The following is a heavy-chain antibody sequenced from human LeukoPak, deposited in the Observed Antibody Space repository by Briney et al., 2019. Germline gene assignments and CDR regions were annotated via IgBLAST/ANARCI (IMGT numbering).Heavy chain of an antibody. V-gene: IGHV1-69*13. D-gene: IGHD5-24*01. CDR3: AREMATISNQI. CDR1: GGTFSSYA. CDR2: IIPIFGTA. Sequence: EASVKVSCKASGGTFSSYAISWVRQAPGQGLEWMGGIIPIFGTANYAQKFQGRVTITADESTSTAYMELSSLGSEDTAVYYCAREMATISNQIWGQGTLVTVSS. J-gene: IGHJ4*02.